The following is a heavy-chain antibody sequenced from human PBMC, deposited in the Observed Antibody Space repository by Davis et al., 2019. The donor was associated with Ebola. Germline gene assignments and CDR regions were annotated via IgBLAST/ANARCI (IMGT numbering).Heavy chain of an antibody. CDR2: ISAYNGNT. J-gene: IGHJ6*02. D-gene: IGHD2-2*01. CDR3: ARDVIVPAAVVGMDV. Sequence: ASVKVSCKASGYTFTSYGISWVRQAPGQGLEWMGWISAYNGNTNYAQKLQGRVTMTTDTSTSTAYMELRSLRSDDTAVYYCARDVIVPAAVVGMDVWGQGTTVTVSS. V-gene: IGHV1-18*01. CDR1: GYTFTSYG.